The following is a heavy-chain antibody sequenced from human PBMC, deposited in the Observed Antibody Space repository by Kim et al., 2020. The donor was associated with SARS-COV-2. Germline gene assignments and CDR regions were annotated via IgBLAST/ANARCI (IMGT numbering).Heavy chain of an antibody. Sequence: PTYAQGFTGRFFFSLDTSVNTAYLQISSLKAEDTAVYYCAREQSPYGMDVWGQGTTVAVSS. CDR2: P. D-gene: IGHD4-4*01. V-gene: IGHV7-4-1*02. J-gene: IGHJ6*02. CDR3: AREQSPYGMDV.